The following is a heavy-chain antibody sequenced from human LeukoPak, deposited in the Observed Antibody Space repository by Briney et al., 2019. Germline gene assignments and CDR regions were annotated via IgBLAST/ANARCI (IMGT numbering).Heavy chain of an antibody. CDR1: GGSISSGSYY. V-gene: IGHV4-61*02. CDR3: AGENCYGSGSYSY. CDR2: IYTSGST. J-gene: IGHJ4*02. D-gene: IGHD3-10*01. Sequence: PSETLSLTCTVSGGSISSGSYYWSWIRQPAGKGLEWIGRIYTSGSTNYNPSLKSRVTISVDTSKNQFSLKLSSVTAADTAVYYCAGENCYGSGSYSYWGQGTLVTVSS.